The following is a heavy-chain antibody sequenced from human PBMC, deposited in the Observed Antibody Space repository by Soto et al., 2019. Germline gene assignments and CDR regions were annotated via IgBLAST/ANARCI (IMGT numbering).Heavy chain of an antibody. D-gene: IGHD1-26*01. Sequence: PSETLSLTCTVSGGSISIYYWSWIRQPPGKGLEWIGYIYYSGSTNYNPSLKSRVTISVDTSKNQFSLKLSSVTAADTAVYYCARGSGSYSRWGQGTLVTVSS. CDR1: GGSISIYY. CDR3: ARGSGSYSR. CDR2: IYYSGST. V-gene: IGHV4-59*01. J-gene: IGHJ4*02.